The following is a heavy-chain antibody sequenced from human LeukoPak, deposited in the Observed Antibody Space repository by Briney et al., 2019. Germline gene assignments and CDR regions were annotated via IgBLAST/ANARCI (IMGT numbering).Heavy chain of an antibody. J-gene: IGHJ4*02. V-gene: IGHV3-23*01. CDR1: GFTFGSYA. CDR3: ARGGGSYYDILTGYYFDY. CDR2: ISGSGGST. D-gene: IGHD3-9*01. Sequence: PGGSLRLSCAASGFTFGSYAMYWVRQAPGKGLEWVSGISGSGGSTFYADSVKGRFTISRDNSENTVYLQMNSLRAEDTAVYYCARGGGSYYDILTGYYFDYWGQGTLVTVSS.